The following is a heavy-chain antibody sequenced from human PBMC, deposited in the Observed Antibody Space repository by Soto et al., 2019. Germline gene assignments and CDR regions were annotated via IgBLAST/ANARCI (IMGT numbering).Heavy chain of an antibody. CDR3: ARAHTDIVVVPASGFYMDV. CDR1: GGSFSGYY. V-gene: IGHV4-34*01. CDR2: INHSGST. D-gene: IGHD2-2*01. J-gene: IGHJ6*03. Sequence: QVQLQQWGAGLLKPSETLSLTCAVYGGSFSGYYWSWIRQPPGKGLEWIGEINHSGSTNYNPSLKIRVTISVDTSKNQFSLKLSSVTAADTAVYYCARAHTDIVVVPASGFYMDVWGKGTTVTVSS.